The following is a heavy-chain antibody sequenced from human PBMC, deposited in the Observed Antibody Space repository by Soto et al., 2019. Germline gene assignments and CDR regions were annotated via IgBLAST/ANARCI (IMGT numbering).Heavy chain of an antibody. J-gene: IGHJ4*02. D-gene: IGHD2-15*01. CDR3: AVSSPDIVVLPSSIYFTS. Sequence: GGTLRLPCVPSASSSDPFTMHWVRELPGKGLEWVAGLSWDRSTVAYADSVQARFTISRDHAKNSVDLLMDSLRPDDTALYFCAVSSPDIVVLPSSIYFTSWGPGTQVTVSS. V-gene: IGHV3-9*02. CDR2: LSWDRSTV. CDR1: ASSSDPFT.